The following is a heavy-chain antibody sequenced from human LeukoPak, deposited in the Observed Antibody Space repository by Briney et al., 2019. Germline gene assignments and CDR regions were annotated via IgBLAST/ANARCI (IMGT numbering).Heavy chain of an antibody. V-gene: IGHV4-59*01. CDR2: IYYSGST. CDR3: ASSGRGIAAAGTPVGAFDI. D-gene: IGHD6-13*01. CDR1: GGSISSYY. J-gene: IGHJ3*02. Sequence: SETLSLTCTVSGGSISSYYWSWIRQPPGKGLEWIGYIYYSGSTNYNPSLKSRVTISVDTSKNQFSLKLSSVTAADTAVYYCASSGRGIAAAGTPVGAFDIWGQGTMVTVSS.